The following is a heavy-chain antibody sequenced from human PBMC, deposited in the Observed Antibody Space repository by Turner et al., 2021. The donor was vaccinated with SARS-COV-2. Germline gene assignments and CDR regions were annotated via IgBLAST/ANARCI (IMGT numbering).Heavy chain of an antibody. J-gene: IGHJ5*02. D-gene: IGHD6-13*01. V-gene: IGHV4-39*01. CDR2: RYYGGAT. CDR1: GDSITRRSFY. Sequence: QLQLQESGPGVVKPSETLSLTCSVSGDSITRRSFYWGWIRQSPGKGLEWLGSRYYGGATYYNPSLNNRVTVSVDTSKNQFSLRLTSVTAADTAVYSCARGISSSSRYFNWFDPWGQGTLVTVSS. CDR3: ARGISSSSRYFNWFDP.